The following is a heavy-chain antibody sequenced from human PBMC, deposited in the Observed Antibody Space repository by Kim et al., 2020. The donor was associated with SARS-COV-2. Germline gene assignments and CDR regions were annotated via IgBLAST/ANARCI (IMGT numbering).Heavy chain of an antibody. J-gene: IGHJ6*02. V-gene: IGHV1-69*04. CDR1: GGTFSNYS. D-gene: IGHD6-13*01. Sequence: SVKVSCKAPGGTFSNYSIIWVRQAPGQGLEWMGRIIPILGITNYAQTLQGRVTISADKSTDTAYMELSSLRSDDTAMYYCARDRGAAAVFYYGMDVWGQGTTVTVSS. CDR2: IIPILGIT. CDR3: ARDRGAAAVFYYGMDV.